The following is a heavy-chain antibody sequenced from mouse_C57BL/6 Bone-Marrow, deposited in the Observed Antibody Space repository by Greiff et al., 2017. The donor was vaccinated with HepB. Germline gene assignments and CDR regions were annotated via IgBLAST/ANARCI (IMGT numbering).Heavy chain of an antibody. Sequence: QVQLQQSGPELVKPGASVKISCKASGYAFSSSWMNWVKQRPGKGLEWIGRIYPGDGDTNYNGKFKGKATLTADKSSSTAYMQLSSLTSEDSAVYFCARGGLWKDDWGQGTSVTVSS. J-gene: IGHJ4*01. CDR1: GYAFSSSW. CDR2: IYPGDGDT. CDR3: ARGGLWKDD. D-gene: IGHD6-5*01. V-gene: IGHV1-82*01.